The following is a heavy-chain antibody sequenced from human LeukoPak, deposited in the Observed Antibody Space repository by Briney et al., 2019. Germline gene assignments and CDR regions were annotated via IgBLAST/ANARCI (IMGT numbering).Heavy chain of an antibody. CDR1: GGSISSYY. V-gene: IGHV4-59*01. Sequence: SETLSLTCTVSGGSISSYYWSWMRQPPGKGREWLGYIYYSGSTNYNPSLKSRVTISVDTSKNQFSLKLSSVTAADTAVYYCARYGGPTYYDFWSGYSQDGYYFDYWGQGTLVTVSS. D-gene: IGHD3-3*01. J-gene: IGHJ4*02. CDR2: IYYSGST. CDR3: ARYGGPTYYDFWSGYSQDGYYFDY.